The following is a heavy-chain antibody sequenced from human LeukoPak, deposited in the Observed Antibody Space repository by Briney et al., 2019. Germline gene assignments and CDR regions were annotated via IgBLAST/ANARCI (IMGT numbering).Heavy chain of an antibody. Sequence: GGSLRLSCAASGFTFSNYAMTWVRQAPGKGLEWVSAVSGSGTTTYYADSLKGRFSISRDNSKNTLHLQMNSLRAEDTAVYYCARGMKYSTGWYYMDVWGKGTTVTISS. CDR1: GFTFSNYA. J-gene: IGHJ6*03. D-gene: IGHD6-19*01. CDR2: VSGSGTTT. V-gene: IGHV3-23*01. CDR3: ARGMKYSTGWYYMDV.